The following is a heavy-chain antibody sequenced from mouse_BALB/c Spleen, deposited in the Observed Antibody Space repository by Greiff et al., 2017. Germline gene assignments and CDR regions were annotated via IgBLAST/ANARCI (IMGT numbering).Heavy chain of an antibody. CDR1: GFTFSSYA. J-gene: IGHJ2*01. V-gene: IGHV5-9-3*01. D-gene: IGHD2-4*01. CDR3: AREGYDYYFDY. CDR2: ISSGGSYT. Sequence: EVQGVESGGGLVKPGGSLKLSCAASGFTFSSYAMSWVRQTPEKRLEWVATISSGGSYTYYPDSVKGRFTISRDNAKNTLYLQMSSLRSEDTAMYYCAREGYDYYFDYWGQGTTLTVSS.